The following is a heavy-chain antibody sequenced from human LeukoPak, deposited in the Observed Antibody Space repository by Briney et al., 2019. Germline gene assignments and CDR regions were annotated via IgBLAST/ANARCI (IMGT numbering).Heavy chain of an antibody. CDR2: INAGNGNT. CDR1: GYTFTSYA. D-gene: IGHD2-2*03. CDR3: ARGGPGFGYFCKSRRQGGFEY. J-gene: IGHJ4*02. V-gene: IGHV1-3*01. Sequence: ASVKVSCKASGYTFTSYAMHWVRQAPGQRLEWMGWINAGNGNTKYSQKFQGRVTITRDTSASTAYMELSSLRSEDTAVYYCARGGPGFGYFCKSRRQGGFEYLGQGTLVTVSS.